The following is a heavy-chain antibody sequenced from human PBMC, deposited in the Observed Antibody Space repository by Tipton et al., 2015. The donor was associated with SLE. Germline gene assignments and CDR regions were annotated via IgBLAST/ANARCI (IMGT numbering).Heavy chain of an antibody. Sequence: TLSLTCTVSGGSIIGYYWSWIRQPAGKGPEWIGRIYTGGRTIHNPSLNSRVTMSLDTSKSQFSLKLTSVTAADTAVYYCARPAVYGDSRGGFDIWGQGTMVTVSS. D-gene: IGHD4-17*01. CDR1: GGSIIGYY. CDR3: ARPAVYGDSRGGFDI. V-gene: IGHV4-4*07. CDR2: IYTGGRT. J-gene: IGHJ3*02.